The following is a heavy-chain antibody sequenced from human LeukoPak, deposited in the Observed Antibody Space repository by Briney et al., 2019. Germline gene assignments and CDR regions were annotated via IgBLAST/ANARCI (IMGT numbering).Heavy chain of an antibody. CDR1: GFTFSNNW. CDR3: ATYYYDSSGYYCY. V-gene: IGHV3-7*01. CDR2: VKKDASEM. D-gene: IGHD3-22*01. Sequence: GGSLRLSCAASGFTFSNNWMTWVRQAPGKGLEWVASVKKDASEMYYVDSVKGRFTISRDNAKNSLYLQMSSLRVEDTAVYYCATYYYDSSGYYCYWGQGTLVTVSS. J-gene: IGHJ4*02.